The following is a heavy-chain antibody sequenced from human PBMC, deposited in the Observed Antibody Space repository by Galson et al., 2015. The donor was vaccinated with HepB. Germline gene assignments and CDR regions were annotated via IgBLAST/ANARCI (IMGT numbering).Heavy chain of an antibody. CDR2: IYPGDSDT. V-gene: IGHV5-51*01. CDR3: ARDETTMARGVIHKWYSGY. Sequence: QSGAEVKKPGESLKISCKGSGYGFASYWIGWVRQMPGKGLEWMGVIYPGDSDTRYSPSFPGPVTMSVDKSFSTAYLQWSSLRAEDTALYYCARDETTMARGVIHKWYSGYWGQGILVTVSS. D-gene: IGHD3-10*01. CDR1: GYGFASYW. J-gene: IGHJ4*02.